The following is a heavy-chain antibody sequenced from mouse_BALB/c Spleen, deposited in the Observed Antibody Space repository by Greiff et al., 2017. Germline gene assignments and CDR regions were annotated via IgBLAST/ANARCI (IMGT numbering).Heavy chain of an antibody. Sequence: EVQLQESGPSLVKPSQTLSLTCSVTGDSITSGYWNWIRKFPGNKLEYMGYISYSGSTYYNPSLKSRISITRDTSKNQYYLQLNSVTTEDTATYYCARYYDYDGRGYAMDYWGQGTSVTVSS. CDR1: GDSITSGY. CDR2: ISYSGST. V-gene: IGHV3-8*02. D-gene: IGHD2-4*01. CDR3: ARYYDYDGRGYAMDY. J-gene: IGHJ4*01.